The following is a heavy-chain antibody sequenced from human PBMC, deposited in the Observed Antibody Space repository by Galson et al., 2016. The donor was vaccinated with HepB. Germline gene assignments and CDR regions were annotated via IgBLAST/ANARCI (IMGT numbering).Heavy chain of an antibody. CDR1: GGSISSSSYY. Sequence: ETLSLTCSASGGSISSSSYYWGWIRQPPGKGLEWIGEIYHTGTTNYNPSLKSRVTMSLDKSKNQFSLMVTSVTAADTALYYCAGGKLASGWGYWGQGTLVTVSS. D-gene: IGHD4-23*01. CDR2: IYHTGTT. CDR3: AGGKLASGWGY. J-gene: IGHJ4*02. V-gene: IGHV4-39*07.